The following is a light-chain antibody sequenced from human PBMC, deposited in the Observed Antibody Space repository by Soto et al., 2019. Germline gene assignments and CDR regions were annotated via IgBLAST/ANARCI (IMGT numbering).Light chain of an antibody. CDR2: DNN. J-gene: IGLJ2*01. Sequence: QSVLTQPPSVSAAPGQTVTIFCSGSSSNIGNKYVSWYQQLPGTAPKLLIYDNNKRPSGIPDRFSGSKSGTSATLGITGLQTGDEADYYCGTWDSSLSAGVFGGVTKLTVL. V-gene: IGLV1-51*01. CDR1: SSNIGNKY. CDR3: GTWDSSLSAGV.